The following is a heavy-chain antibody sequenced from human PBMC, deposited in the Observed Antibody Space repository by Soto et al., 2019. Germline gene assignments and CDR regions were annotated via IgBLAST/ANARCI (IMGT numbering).Heavy chain of an antibody. D-gene: IGHD7-27*01. CDR2: ISYDGSNK. Sequence: GGSLRLSCAASGFTFSSYGMHWVRQAPGKGLEWVAVISYDGSNKYYADSVKGRFTISRDNSKNTLYLQMNSLRAEDTALYYCARDPAWGSLDYWGLGTLVTVSS. CDR1: GFTFSSYG. CDR3: ARDPAWGSLDY. V-gene: IGHV3-30*03. J-gene: IGHJ4*02.